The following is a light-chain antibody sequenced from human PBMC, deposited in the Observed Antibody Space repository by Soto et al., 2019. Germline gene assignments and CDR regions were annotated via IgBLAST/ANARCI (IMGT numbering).Light chain of an antibody. Sequence: EIVMTQSPATLSVSPGERVTPSCGASQSISTNLAWYQQKPGQAPRLLIQGASTREAGIPARLTGSGSGTEFTLTIISLQSEDFAVYYCQQYNSCPPFTFGPGTKVDV. CDR1: QSISTN. CDR3: QQYNSCPPFT. V-gene: IGKV3-15*01. J-gene: IGKJ3*01. CDR2: GAS.